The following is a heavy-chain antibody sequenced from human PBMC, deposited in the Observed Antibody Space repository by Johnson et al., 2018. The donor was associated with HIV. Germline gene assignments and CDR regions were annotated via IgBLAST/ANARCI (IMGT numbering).Heavy chain of an antibody. CDR2: MSFDGNNR. J-gene: IGHJ3*02. Sequence: QVQLVESGGGVVQPGRSLRLSCAASGFTFSSYTMHWVRQAPGKGLEWVAVMSFDGNNRYYADSVKGRFTISRDNSKNTLYLQMNSLRPEDTAVYYCARDSSNSFRFEMYAFDIWGQGTMVTVSS. D-gene: IGHD6-6*01. V-gene: IGHV3-30-3*01. CDR3: ARDSSNSFRFEMYAFDI. CDR1: GFTFSSYT.